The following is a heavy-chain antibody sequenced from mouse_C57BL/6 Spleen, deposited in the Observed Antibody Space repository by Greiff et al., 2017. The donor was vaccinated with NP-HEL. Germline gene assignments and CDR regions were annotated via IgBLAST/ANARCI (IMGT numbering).Heavy chain of an antibody. CDR2: IYPGSGNT. Sequence: QVQLQQSGPELVKPGASVKISCKASGYSFTSYYIHWVKQRPGQGLEWIGWIYPGSGNTKYNEKFTGKATLTEDTSSSTAYMQLSRLTSEDSAVYYCAREDGYDGYAMDYWGQGTSVTVSS. CDR3: AREDGYDGYAMDY. D-gene: IGHD2-2*01. CDR1: GYSFTSYY. V-gene: IGHV1-66*01. J-gene: IGHJ4*01.